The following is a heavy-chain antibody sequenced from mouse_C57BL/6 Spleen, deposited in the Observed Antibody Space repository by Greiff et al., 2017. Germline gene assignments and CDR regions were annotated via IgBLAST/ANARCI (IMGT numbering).Heavy chain of an antibody. CDR3: ARSEVWYSNYVAMDY. Sequence: EVKLMESGPGLVKPSQSLSLTCSVTGYSITSGYYWNWIRQFPGNKLEWRGYISYDGSNNYTPSLKNRISITRDTSKNQFFLKLNAVTTEDTATSYYARSEVWYSNYVAMDYWGQGTSVTVSS. CDR1: GYSITSGYY. D-gene: IGHD2-5*01. J-gene: IGHJ4*01. V-gene: IGHV3-6*01. CDR2: ISYDGSN.